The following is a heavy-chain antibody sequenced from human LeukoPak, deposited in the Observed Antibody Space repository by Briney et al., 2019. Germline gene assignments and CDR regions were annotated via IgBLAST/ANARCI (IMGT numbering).Heavy chain of an antibody. V-gene: IGHV4-59*01. CDR3: AGGRLRWLQFDY. Sequence: SETLSLTCTVSGGSISSYYWSWIRQPPGKGLEWIGYIYYSGSTNYTPSLKSRVTISVDTSKNQFSLKLSSLTAADTAVYYCAGGRLRWLQFDYWGQGTLVTVSS. CDR2: IYYSGST. CDR1: GGSISSYY. D-gene: IGHD5-24*01. J-gene: IGHJ4*02.